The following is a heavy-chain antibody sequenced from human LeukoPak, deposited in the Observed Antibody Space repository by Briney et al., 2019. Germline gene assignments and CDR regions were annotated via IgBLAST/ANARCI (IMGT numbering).Heavy chain of an antibody. V-gene: IGHV3-21*01. Sequence: GRSLRLSCAAFGFSFSSYSMNWVRQAPGKGLEWVSSISSGSYYIYYADSVKGRFTVSRDNAKNSLFLQLNSLSAEDSAVYYCARDRTTMARAGAFDMWGQGTVVTVSS. CDR3: ARDRTTMARAGAFDM. D-gene: IGHD4/OR15-4a*01. CDR1: GFSFSSYS. CDR2: ISSGSYYI. J-gene: IGHJ3*02.